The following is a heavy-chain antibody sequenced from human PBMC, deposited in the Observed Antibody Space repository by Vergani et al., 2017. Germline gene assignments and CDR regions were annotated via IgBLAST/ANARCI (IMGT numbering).Heavy chain of an antibody. Sequence: EVQLVESGGGLVQPGRSLRLSCTASGFTFGDYAMSWFRQAPGKGLEWVSAISGSGGSTYYADSVKGRFTISRDNSKNTLYLQMNSLRAEDTAVYYCAKDDSSGYYPLDAFDIWGQGTMVTVSS. CDR2: ISGSGGST. D-gene: IGHD3-22*01. CDR1: GFTFGDYA. V-gene: IGHV3-23*04. J-gene: IGHJ3*02. CDR3: AKDDSSGYYPLDAFDI.